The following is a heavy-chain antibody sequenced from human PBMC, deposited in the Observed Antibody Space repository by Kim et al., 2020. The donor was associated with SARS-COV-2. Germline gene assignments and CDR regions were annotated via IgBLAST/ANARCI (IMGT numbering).Heavy chain of an antibody. CDR2: ISYDGSNK. D-gene: IGHD1-26*01. J-gene: IGHJ4*02. Sequence: GGSLRLSCAASGFTFSSYAMHWVRQAPGKGLEWVAVISYDGSNKYYADSVKGRFTISRDNSKNTLYLQMNSLRAEDTAVYYCARDPGYSGSYSAFDYWGQGTLVTVSS. CDR1: GFTFSSYA. CDR3: ARDPGYSGSYSAFDY. V-gene: IGHV3-30*04.